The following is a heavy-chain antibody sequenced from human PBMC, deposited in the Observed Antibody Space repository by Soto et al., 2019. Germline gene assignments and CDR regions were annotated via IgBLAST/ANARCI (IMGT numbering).Heavy chain of an antibody. CDR3: ARNTPYDRIAAAPFDY. V-gene: IGHV1-69*13. J-gene: IGHJ4*02. Sequence: SVKVSCKASGGTFSSYAISWVRQAPGQGLEWMGGIIPIFGTANYAQKFQGRVTITADESTSTAYMELSSLRSDDTAVYYCARNTPYDRIAAAPFDYWGQGTLVTVSS. CDR1: GGTFSSYA. CDR2: IIPIFGTA. D-gene: IGHD6-13*01.